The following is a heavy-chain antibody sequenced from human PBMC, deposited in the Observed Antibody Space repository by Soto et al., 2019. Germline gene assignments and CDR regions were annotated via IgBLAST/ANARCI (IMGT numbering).Heavy chain of an antibody. CDR1: GYTFTNFY. J-gene: IGHJ6*02. CDR2: INPSGGST. Sequence: ASVKVSCKASGYTFTNFYMHWVRQAPGQGLEWMGIINPSGGSTSYAQKFQGRVTMTRDTSTSTVYMELSSLRSEDTAVYYCASHCSGGSCYSRLHYYYGMYVWGQGTTVPVSS. D-gene: IGHD2-15*01. CDR3: ASHCSGGSCYSRLHYYYGMYV. V-gene: IGHV1-46*01.